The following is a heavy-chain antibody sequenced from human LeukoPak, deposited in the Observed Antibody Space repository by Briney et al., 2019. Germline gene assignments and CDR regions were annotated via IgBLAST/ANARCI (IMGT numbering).Heavy chain of an antibody. CDR2: IDSSNSYT. V-gene: IGHV3-11*05. CDR1: GFTFSDYY. CDR3: ARVLGVYGSASYYFDY. Sequence: PGGSLRLSCAASGFTFSDYYMSWIRQAPGKGLEWVSHIDSSNSYTNYADSVRGRFTISRDNAKNSLSLQMNSLRAEDTAVYYCARVLGVYGSASYYFDYWGQGTLLTVSS. J-gene: IGHJ4*02. D-gene: IGHD3-10*01.